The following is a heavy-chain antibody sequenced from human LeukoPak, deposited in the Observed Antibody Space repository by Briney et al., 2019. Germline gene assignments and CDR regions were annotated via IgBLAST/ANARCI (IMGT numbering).Heavy chain of an antibody. J-gene: IGHJ3*02. Sequence: PSETLSLTCTVSGGSISSYYWSWIRQPPGKGLEWIGYIYYSGNTNYNPPLKSRVTISVDTSKNQFSLKLSSVTATDTAVYYCARVKYYYDSSDQAAFDIWGQGTMVTVSS. D-gene: IGHD3-22*01. V-gene: IGHV4-59*01. CDR2: IYYSGNT. CDR1: GGSISSYY. CDR3: ARVKYYYDSSDQAAFDI.